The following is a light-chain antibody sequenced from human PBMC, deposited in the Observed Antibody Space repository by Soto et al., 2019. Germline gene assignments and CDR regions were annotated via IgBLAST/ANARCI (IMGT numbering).Light chain of an antibody. J-gene: IGKJ2*01. CDR3: QQYYNWPT. V-gene: IGKV3-15*01. Sequence: EIVMTQSPATLSVSPGERATLSCRASQSFSSNLAWYQQKPGQAPRLLIYGASTRATGIPARFSGSGSGTEFTLTISSLQSEDFAVYYCQQYYNWPTFGQGTKLEIK. CDR2: GAS. CDR1: QSFSSN.